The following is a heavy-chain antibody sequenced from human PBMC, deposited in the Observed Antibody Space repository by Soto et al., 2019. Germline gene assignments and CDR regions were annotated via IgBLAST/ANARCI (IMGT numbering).Heavy chain of an antibody. CDR2: IYPGDSDT. V-gene: IGHV5-51*01. Sequence: GESLKISCKGSGYSFSSFWIGWVRQMPGKGLEWLGIIYPGDSDTRYSPSLQGQVTISADKSISTAYLQWSSLKASDTAMYYCARQAPTAHFYGMDVWGQGTTVTVSS. CDR3: ARQAPTAHFYGMDV. J-gene: IGHJ6*02. CDR1: GYSFSSFW. D-gene: IGHD5-18*01.